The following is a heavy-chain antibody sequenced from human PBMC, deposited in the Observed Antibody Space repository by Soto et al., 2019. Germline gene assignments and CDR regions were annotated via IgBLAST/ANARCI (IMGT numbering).Heavy chain of an antibody. CDR1: GYTFTSHY. D-gene: IGHD3-3*01. J-gene: IGHJ6*02. V-gene: IGHV1-46*01. Sequence: ASVKVSCKASGYTFTSHYMHWVRQAPGRGLEWMGIINPSGGSTSYAQKFQGRVTMTRDTSTSTVYMELSSLRSEDTAVYYCARDPKYYDFWRTPNSAYYYYHGMDVWGQGTTVTVSS. CDR3: ARDPKYYDFWRTPNSAYYYYHGMDV. CDR2: INPSGGST.